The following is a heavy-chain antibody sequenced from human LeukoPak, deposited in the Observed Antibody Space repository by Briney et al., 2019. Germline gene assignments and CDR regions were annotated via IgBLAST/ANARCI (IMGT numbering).Heavy chain of an antibody. D-gene: IGHD2-21*02. CDR2: INPSGGST. CDR3: ARGPGAYCGGDCYHYFDY. J-gene: IGHJ4*02. V-gene: IGHV1-46*01. CDR1: GYTFTSYY. Sequence: ASVKVSCKASGYTFTSYYMHWVRQATGQGLEWMGIINPSGGSTSYAQKFQSRVTMTRDTSTSTVYMELSSLRSEDTAVYYCARGPGAYCGGDCYHYFDYWGQGTLVTVSS.